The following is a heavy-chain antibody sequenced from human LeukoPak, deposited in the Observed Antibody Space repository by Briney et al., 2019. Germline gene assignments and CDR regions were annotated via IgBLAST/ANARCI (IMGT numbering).Heavy chain of an antibody. V-gene: IGHV3-64D*06. CDR3: TRDSALLGVAFDL. CDR2: ISSNGDNT. Sequence: PGGSLRLSCSASGFPFNTYAIHWVRQAPGKGLEYVAGISSNGDNTDFADSAKGRFTISRDNSKSTLFLQMNSLRAEDTAVCLCTRDSALLGVAFDLWGQGTVVTVSS. J-gene: IGHJ3*01. CDR1: GFPFNTYA. D-gene: IGHD2-15*01.